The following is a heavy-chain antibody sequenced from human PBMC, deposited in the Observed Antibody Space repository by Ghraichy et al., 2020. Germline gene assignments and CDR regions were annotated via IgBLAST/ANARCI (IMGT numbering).Heavy chain of an antibody. CDR2: ISGGGGST. Sequence: GGSLRLSCAASGFSFSTYAMSWVRQAPGKGLEWVSAISGGGGSTYYADSLKGRFTISRDNSKNTLYLQMESLRAEDTAVYYCAKTPGLAYCSSTSCYFDYWGQGTLVTVSS. CDR3: AKTPGLAYCSSTSCYFDY. J-gene: IGHJ4*02. CDR1: GFSFSTYA. D-gene: IGHD2-2*01. V-gene: IGHV3-23*01.